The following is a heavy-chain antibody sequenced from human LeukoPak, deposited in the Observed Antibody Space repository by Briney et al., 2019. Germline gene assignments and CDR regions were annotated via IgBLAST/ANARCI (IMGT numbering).Heavy chain of an antibody. CDR1: GYSFTSYW. CDR3: ARRRDLYSGSYYPFDY. D-gene: IGHD1-26*01. Sequence: GESLKISCKGSGYSFTSYWIGWVRQMPGKGLEWMGMIYPGDSDTRYSPSFQGRVTISADKSISTAYLQWSSLKASDTAMYYCARRRDLYSGSYYPFDYWGQGTLVTVSS. V-gene: IGHV5-51*01. CDR2: IYPGDSDT. J-gene: IGHJ4*02.